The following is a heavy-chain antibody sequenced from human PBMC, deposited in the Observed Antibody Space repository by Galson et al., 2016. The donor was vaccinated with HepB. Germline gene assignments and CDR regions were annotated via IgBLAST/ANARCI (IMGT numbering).Heavy chain of an antibody. CDR3: ARDKRVGGGATTPWFDP. CDR1: GFTFTTYW. V-gene: IGHV3-7*01. CDR2: IKPDGSEK. Sequence: SLRLSCAASGFTFTTYWMSWVRQAPGKGLEWVANIKPDGSEKYYVDSVKGRFTISRDNAKNSLYLQMNTLRTEDTAVYYCARDKRVGGGATTPWFDPWGRGTLVTVSS. D-gene: IGHD1-26*01. J-gene: IGHJ5*02.